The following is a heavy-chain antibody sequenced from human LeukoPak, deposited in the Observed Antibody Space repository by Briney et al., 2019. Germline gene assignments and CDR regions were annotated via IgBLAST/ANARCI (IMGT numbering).Heavy chain of an antibody. Sequence: GGSLRLSCAVSGFNFDDYAMHWVRQAPGRGLEWVSGINWKTGNGIYADSVKGRFTISRDDAKNSLYLQMSSLRAEDTALYYCTRRAARWQFDLWGRGTLLTVSS. J-gene: IGHJ2*01. D-gene: IGHD5-24*01. CDR3: TRRAARWQFDL. CDR1: GFNFDDYA. CDR2: INWKTGNG. V-gene: IGHV3-9*01.